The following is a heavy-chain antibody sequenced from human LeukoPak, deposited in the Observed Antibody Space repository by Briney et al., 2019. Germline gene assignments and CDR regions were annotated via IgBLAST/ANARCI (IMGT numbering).Heavy chain of an antibody. CDR3: ARESPGSYRSFDY. J-gene: IGHJ4*02. D-gene: IGHD1-26*01. V-gene: IGHV3-66*01. CDR1: GFTVSSNY. CDR2: IYSGGST. Sequence: GGSLRLSCAASGFTVSSNYMSWVRQAPGKGLEWVSVIYSGGSTYYADSAKGRFTISRDNSKNTLYLQMNSLRAEDTAVYYCARESPGSYRSFDYWGQGTLVTVSS.